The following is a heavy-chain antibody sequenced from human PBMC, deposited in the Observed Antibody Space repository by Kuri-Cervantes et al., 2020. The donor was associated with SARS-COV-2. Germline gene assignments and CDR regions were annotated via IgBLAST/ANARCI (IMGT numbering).Heavy chain of an antibody. CDR2: FDPEDGET. J-gene: IGHJ4*02. CDR3: ARGGPKNSYSSGPDY. Sequence: ASVKVSCKVSGYTLTELSMHWVRQAPGKGLEWMGGFDPEDGETIYAQKFRGRVTITADKSTSTAYMELSSLRSEDTAVYYCARGGPKNSYSSGPDYWGQGTLVTVSS. CDR1: GYTLTELS. D-gene: IGHD6-19*01. V-gene: IGHV1-24*01.